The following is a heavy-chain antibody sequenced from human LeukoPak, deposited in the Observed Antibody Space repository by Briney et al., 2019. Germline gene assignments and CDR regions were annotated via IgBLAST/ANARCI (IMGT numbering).Heavy chain of an antibody. CDR1: GCTFSDYA. J-gene: IGHJ4*02. D-gene: IGHD2-15*01. CDR2: ISTDGGST. Sequence: GGSLRLSCAASGCTFSDYAVSWVRQAPGKGLEWVSTISTDGGSTYYADSVKGRFIISRDNSKNTLHLQINSLRAEDTAVYYCAAYYCSGGSCYRNFDYWGQGALVTVSS. CDR3: AAYYCSGGSCYRNFDY. V-gene: IGHV3-23*01.